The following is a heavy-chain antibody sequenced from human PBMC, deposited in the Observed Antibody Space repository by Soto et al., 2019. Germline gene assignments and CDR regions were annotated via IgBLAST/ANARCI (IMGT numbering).Heavy chain of an antibody. D-gene: IGHD6-19*01. CDR3: AKGAAVAGYYYYGMDV. J-gene: IGHJ6*02. V-gene: IGHV3-23*01. CDR2: ISGSGGST. Sequence: GGSLRLSCAASGFTFSSYAMSWVRQAPGKGLEWVSAISGSGGSTYYADSVKGRFTISRDNSKNTLYLQMNSLRAEDTAVYYCAKGAAVAGYYYYGMDVWGQGTTVTVSS. CDR1: GFTFSSYA.